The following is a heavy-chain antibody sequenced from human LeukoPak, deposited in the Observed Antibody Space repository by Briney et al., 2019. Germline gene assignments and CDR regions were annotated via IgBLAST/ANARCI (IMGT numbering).Heavy chain of an antibody. J-gene: IGHJ6*02. V-gene: IGHV1-8*01. Sequence: ASVKVSCKASGYTFSRYDINWVRQATGQGLEWMGVMNPNSGNTGYAQKFQGRVTMTRNTSISTAYMELSGLRSEDTAVYYCASGGGSGTWGAYYYYAMDVWGQGTTVTVSS. CDR3: ASGGGSGTWGAYYYYAMDV. D-gene: IGHD3-10*01. CDR1: GYTFSRYD. CDR2: MNPNSGNT.